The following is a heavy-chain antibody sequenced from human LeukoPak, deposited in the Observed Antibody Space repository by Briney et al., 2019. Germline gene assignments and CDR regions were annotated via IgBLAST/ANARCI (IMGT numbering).Heavy chain of an antibody. V-gene: IGHV4-4*02. D-gene: IGHD3-3*01. CDR1: GGSISSSNW. J-gene: IGHJ5*02. CDR2: IYHSGST. Sequence: SETLSLTCAVSGGSISSSNWWSWVRQPPGKGLEWIGEIYHSGSTNYNPSLKSRVTISVDKSKNQFSLKLSSVTAADTAVYYCARAPSTYYDFWSGYIYGNWFDPWGQGTLVTVSS. CDR3: ARAPSTYYDFWSGYIYGNWFDP.